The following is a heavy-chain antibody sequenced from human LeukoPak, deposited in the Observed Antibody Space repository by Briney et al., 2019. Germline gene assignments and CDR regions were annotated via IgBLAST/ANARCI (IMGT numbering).Heavy chain of an antibody. CDR3: ARGSWKRDGYNLAY. J-gene: IGHJ4*02. CDR1: GFTFSSYG. V-gene: IGHV3-33*01. D-gene: IGHD5-24*01. CDR2: IRYDGSNK. Sequence: GGSLRLSCAASGFTFSSYGMHWVRQAPGKGLEWVAVIRYDGSNKYYADSVKGRFTISRDNSKNTLYLQMNSLRAEDTAVYYCARGSWKRDGYNLAYWGQGTLVTVSS.